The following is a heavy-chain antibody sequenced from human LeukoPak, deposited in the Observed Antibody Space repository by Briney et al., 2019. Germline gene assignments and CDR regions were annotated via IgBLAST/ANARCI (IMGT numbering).Heavy chain of an antibody. CDR3: ARSYYGSGSYFPY. CDR1: GGSITSGSHY. J-gene: IGHJ4*02. CDR2: IYYSGST. D-gene: IGHD3-10*01. V-gene: IGHV4-39*07. Sequence: PSETLSLTCTVSGGSITSGSHYWGWIRQPPGKGLEWIGSIYYSGSTYYNASLKSRVTISVDKSKNQFSLKLSSVTAADTAVYYCARSYYGSGSYFPYWGQGTLVTVSS.